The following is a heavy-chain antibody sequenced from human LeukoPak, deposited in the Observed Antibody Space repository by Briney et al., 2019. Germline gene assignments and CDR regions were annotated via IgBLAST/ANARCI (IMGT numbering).Heavy chain of an antibody. CDR2: IWHGGSNK. CDR3: ATYCSDTSCGT. Sequence: GGSLRLSCAASGFTFGRHGMHWVRQAPGKGLEWVAFIWHGGSNKYYGDSVKGRFTISRDNSKKTLYLQMNSLRAEDTAVYYCATYCSDTSCGTWGQGTLVTVSS. D-gene: IGHD2-2*01. V-gene: IGHV3-30*02. J-gene: IGHJ4*02. CDR1: GFTFGRHG.